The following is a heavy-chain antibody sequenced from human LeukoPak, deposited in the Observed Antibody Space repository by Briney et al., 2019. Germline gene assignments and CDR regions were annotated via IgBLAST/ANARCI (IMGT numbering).Heavy chain of an antibody. CDR1: GFTFSSYA. CDR3: AKALLERRGDYYYGMDV. Sequence: GGSLRLSCAASGFTFSSYAMSWVRQAPGKGLEWVSAISGSGGSTYCADSVKGRFTISRDNSKNTLYLQMNSLRAEDTAVYYCAKALLERRGDYYYGMDVWGQGTTVTVSS. V-gene: IGHV3-23*01. CDR2: ISGSGGST. D-gene: IGHD1-1*01. J-gene: IGHJ6*02.